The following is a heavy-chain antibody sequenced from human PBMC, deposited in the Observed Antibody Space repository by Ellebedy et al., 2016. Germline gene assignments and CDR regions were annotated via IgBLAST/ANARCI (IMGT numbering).Heavy chain of an antibody. CDR1: GYSFTSYW. Sequence: GESLKISXKGSGYSFTSYWIGWVRQMPGKGLEWMGIIYPGDSDTRYSPSFQGQVTISADKSISTAYLQWSSLKASDTAMYYCARQMSSSSWYGYEAFDIWGQGTMVTVSS. J-gene: IGHJ3*02. CDR2: IYPGDSDT. CDR3: ARQMSSSSWYGYEAFDI. D-gene: IGHD6-13*01. V-gene: IGHV5-51*01.